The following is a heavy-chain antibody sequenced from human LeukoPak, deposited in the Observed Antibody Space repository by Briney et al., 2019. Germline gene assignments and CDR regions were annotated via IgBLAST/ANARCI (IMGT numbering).Heavy chain of an antibody. J-gene: IGHJ3*02. CDR1: GFTFSSYG. CDR2: IRYDGSNE. V-gene: IGHV3-33*08. D-gene: IGHD6-13*01. CDR3: ARGAPGTNAFDI. Sequence: PGGSLRLSCAASGFTFSSYGMHWVRQAPGKGLEWVAVIRYDGSNEFYADSVKGRFTISRDNSKNTLYLQMNSLRAEDTAVYYCARGAPGTNAFDIWGQGTMVTVSS.